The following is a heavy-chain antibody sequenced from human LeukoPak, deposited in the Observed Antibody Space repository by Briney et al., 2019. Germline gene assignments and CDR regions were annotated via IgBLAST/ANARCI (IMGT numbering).Heavy chain of an antibody. CDR1: GYTFTSYG. V-gene: IGHV1-18*01. D-gene: IGHD3-22*01. CDR3: ARVGDYYDSSSNPDY. CDR2: ISAYNGNT. J-gene: IGHJ4*02. Sequence: ASVKVSCKASGYTFTSYGISWVRQAPGQGLEWMGWISAYNGNTNYAQKLQGRVTMTTDTSTSTAYMELRSLRSDDTAVYYCARVGDYYDSSSNPDYWGQGTLVTVSS.